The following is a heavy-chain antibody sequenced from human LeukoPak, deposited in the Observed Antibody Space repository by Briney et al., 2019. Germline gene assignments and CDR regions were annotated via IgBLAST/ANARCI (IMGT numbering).Heavy chain of an antibody. CDR1: GFTFSNYW. CDR2: IKQDGSEK. CDR3: ARGIVGATIFDY. Sequence: GGSLRLSCAASGFTFSNYWMSWVRQAPGKGLQWVANIKQDGSEKYYVDSVKGRFTISRDNAKKSLYLQMNSLRAEDTAVYYCARGIVGATIFDYWGQGTLVTVSS. V-gene: IGHV3-7*01. D-gene: IGHD1-26*01. J-gene: IGHJ4*02.